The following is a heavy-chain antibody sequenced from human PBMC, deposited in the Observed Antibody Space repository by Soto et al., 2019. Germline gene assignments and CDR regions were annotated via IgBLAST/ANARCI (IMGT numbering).Heavy chain of an antibody. CDR2: IYYTGTH. CDR1: GGSVSNCY. CDR3: ARDRDRHSSGLPSFDP. Sequence: SETLSLTCSVSGGSVSNCYWSWVRQPPGKRLEWIGYIYYTGTHDYNPSLRGRATISVDTSKDQFSLKLTSVTAADTAVYYCARDRDRHSSGLPSFDPWGQGILVTVS. V-gene: IGHV4-59*02. J-gene: IGHJ5*02. D-gene: IGHD3-22*01.